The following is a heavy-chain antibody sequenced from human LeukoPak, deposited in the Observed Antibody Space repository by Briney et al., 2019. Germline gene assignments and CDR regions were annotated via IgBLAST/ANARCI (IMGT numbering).Heavy chain of an antibody. Sequence: PSETLSLTCTVSGDSISSHYWSWIRQPPGKGLEWIGYIHYSVTTNYNPSLKSRIAISVDTSKNQFSLKLTSVTAAGTAVYYCARLHYDTSGLYYYFDYWGQGTLVTVSS. V-gene: IGHV4-59*08. D-gene: IGHD3-22*01. CDR1: GDSISSHY. J-gene: IGHJ4*02. CDR2: IHYSVTT. CDR3: ARLHYDTSGLYYYFDY.